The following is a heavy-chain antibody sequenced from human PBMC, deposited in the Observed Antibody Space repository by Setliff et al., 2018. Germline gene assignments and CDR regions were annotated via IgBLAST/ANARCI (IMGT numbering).Heavy chain of an antibody. D-gene: IGHD3-9*01. CDR1: GGSITSGSFY. Sequence: SETLSLTCTVSGGSITSGSFYWSWVRQPAGKKLEGIGRIHASGSPDYNPSFKSRVTISRDTSTNQFSLKLGSVTAADTAVYYCARERYFDWFFEDWGHGTLVTVSS. CDR3: ARERYFDWFFED. V-gene: IGHV4-61*02. CDR2: IHASGSP. J-gene: IGHJ4*01.